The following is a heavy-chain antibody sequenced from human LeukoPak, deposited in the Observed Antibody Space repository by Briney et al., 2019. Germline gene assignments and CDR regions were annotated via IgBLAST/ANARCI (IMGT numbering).Heavy chain of an antibody. CDR3: ARHGTISSESYFDY. CDR1: GGSVSSYY. CDR2: IHNSGRT. D-gene: IGHD1-14*01. V-gene: IGHV4-59*08. J-gene: IGHJ4*02. Sequence: PSETLSLTCGVSGGSVSSYYWSWIRQSPGKGLEWIGYIHNSGRTNYNPSLKSRVTGFVDTSKNQVSLRLSSVTTAGTAVYYCARHGTISSESYFDYWGQGALVTVSS.